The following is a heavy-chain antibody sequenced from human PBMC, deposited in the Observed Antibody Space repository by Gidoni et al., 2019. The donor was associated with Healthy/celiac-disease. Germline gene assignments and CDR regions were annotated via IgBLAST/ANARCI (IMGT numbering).Heavy chain of an antibody. Sequence: EVQLEESGGGWVQTGGSLRLSCAASGFTFSNYWMSWVRQAPGKGLEWVANIKQDGSEKYYGVSVKGRFTISRDNAKNSLYLQMNSLRAEDTAVYYCARDGRRARLPYPTGGYYYGMDVWGQGTTVTVSS. V-gene: IGHV3-7*01. CDR3: ARDGRRARLPYPTGGYYYGMDV. J-gene: IGHJ6*02. D-gene: IGHD5-12*01. CDR1: GFTFSNYW. CDR2: IKQDGSEK.